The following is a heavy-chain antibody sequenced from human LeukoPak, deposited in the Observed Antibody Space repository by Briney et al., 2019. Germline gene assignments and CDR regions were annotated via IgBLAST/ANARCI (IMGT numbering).Heavy chain of an antibody. Sequence: SETLSLTCAVYGESFSGYYWSWIRQPPGKGLEWIGEINHSGSTNYNPSLKSRVTISVDTSKNQFSLKLTSVTAADTAVYYCARNHESGGDLDYWGQGTLVTVSS. J-gene: IGHJ4*02. CDR3: ARNHESGGDLDY. CDR2: INHSGST. CDR1: GESFSGYY. D-gene: IGHD2-21*02. V-gene: IGHV4-34*01.